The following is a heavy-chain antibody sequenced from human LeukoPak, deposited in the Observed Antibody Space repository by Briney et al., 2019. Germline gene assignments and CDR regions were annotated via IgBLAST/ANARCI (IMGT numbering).Heavy chain of an antibody. CDR1: GFIFSFYC. Sequence: GGSLRLSCAASGFIFSFYCMHWVRQAPGKGPLWVSRICPDGTGISYADSVKARFTTSRDNAKNTVYLQMNSLREEDTAVYYCVRDFRSADYWGQGTLVTVSS. CDR2: ICPDGTGI. V-gene: IGHV3-74*01. J-gene: IGHJ4*02. CDR3: VRDFRSADY.